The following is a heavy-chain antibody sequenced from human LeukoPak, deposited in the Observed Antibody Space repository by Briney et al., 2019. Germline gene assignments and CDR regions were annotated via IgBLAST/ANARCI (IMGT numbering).Heavy chain of an antibody. CDR1: GYSFTSYW. Sequence: GESLKISCKGSGYSFTSYWIGWVRQMPGKGLEWMGIIYPGDSDTRYSPSSQGQVTISADKSISTAYLQWSSLKASDTAMYYCARRTNLYNWNDGRDWFDPWGQGTLVTVSS. CDR3: ARRTNLYNWNDGRDWFDP. D-gene: IGHD1-1*01. J-gene: IGHJ5*02. V-gene: IGHV5-51*01. CDR2: IYPGDSDT.